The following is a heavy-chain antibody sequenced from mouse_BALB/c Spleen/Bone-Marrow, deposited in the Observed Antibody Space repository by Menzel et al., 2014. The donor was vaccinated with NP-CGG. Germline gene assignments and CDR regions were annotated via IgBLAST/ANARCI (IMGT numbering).Heavy chain of an antibody. CDR3: AGDGAY. Sequence: EVQVVESGAELVKPGASVTLSCTASGFNIKDTYMHWVKQRPGQGLEWIGRIDPANGNTKYDPKFQGKATITADTSSNTAYLQLSSLTSEDTAVYYCAGDGAYWGQGTLVTVSA. CDR2: IDPANGNT. CDR1: GFNIKDTY. V-gene: IGHV14-3*02. D-gene: IGHD3-3*01. J-gene: IGHJ3*01.